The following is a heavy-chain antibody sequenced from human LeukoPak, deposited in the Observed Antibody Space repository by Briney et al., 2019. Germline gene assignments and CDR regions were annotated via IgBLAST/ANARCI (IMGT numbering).Heavy chain of an antibody. CDR3: ATTGYSSRNY. CDR2: ISYDGSNK. J-gene: IGHJ4*02. V-gene: IGHV3-30*04. D-gene: IGHD6-13*01. Sequence: PGGSLRLSCAASGFTFYNYAMHWVRQAPGKGLEWVAVISYDGSNKYYADSVKGRFTISRDNSKNTLYLQMNSLRAEDTAVYYCATTGYSSRNYWGQGTLVTVSS. CDR1: GFTFYNYA.